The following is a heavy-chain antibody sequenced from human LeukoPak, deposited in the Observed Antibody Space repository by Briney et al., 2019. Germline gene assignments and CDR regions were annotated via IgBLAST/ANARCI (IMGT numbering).Heavy chain of an antibody. J-gene: IGHJ4*02. CDR3: ASLTLSGLPIDY. D-gene: IGHD3-16*01. CDR1: GGSISSSSYY. V-gene: IGHV4-39*01. CDR2: IYYSGST. Sequence: PSETLSLTCTVSGGSISSSSYYWGWIRQPPGKGLEWIGSIYYSGSTYYNPSLKSRVTISVDTSKNQFSLKLSSVTAAGTAVYYCASLTLSGLPIDYWGQGTLVTVSS.